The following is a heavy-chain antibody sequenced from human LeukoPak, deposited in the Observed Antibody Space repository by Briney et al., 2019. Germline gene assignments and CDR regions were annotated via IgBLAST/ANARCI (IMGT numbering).Heavy chain of an antibody. CDR1: GLTFSSYE. Sequence: GGSLRLSCAASGLTFSSYEMNWVRQAPGKGLEWVSYISSSGSTIYYADSVKGRFTISRDNAKNSLYLQMNSLRAEDTAVYYCARDLGVMEYYYYYYGMDVWGQGTTVTVSS. CDR2: ISSSGSTI. CDR3: ARDLGVMEYYYYYYGMDV. V-gene: IGHV3-48*03. J-gene: IGHJ6*02. D-gene: IGHD3-16*01.